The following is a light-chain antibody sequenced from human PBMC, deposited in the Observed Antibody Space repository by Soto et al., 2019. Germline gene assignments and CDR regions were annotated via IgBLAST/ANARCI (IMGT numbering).Light chain of an antibody. Sequence: IVLTQSPGTLSLSPGERATLSCRASQSVSSSSLAWYQQKPGQAPRLLIYGASRRATGIPDRFSGSGSGTDFTLTISRLEPEDFAVYYCQQYGSSPRAFGQGTQVDNK. V-gene: IGKV3-20*01. CDR1: QSVSSSS. CDR2: GAS. CDR3: QQYGSSPRA. J-gene: IGKJ1*01.